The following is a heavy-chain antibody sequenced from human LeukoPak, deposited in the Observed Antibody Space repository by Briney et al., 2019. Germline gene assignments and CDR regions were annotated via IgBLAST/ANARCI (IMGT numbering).Heavy chain of an antibody. J-gene: IGHJ4*02. D-gene: IGHD3-10*01. CDR2: IYYSGST. CDR3: ARRGRGRYYGSGSYLPARPFDY. V-gene: IGHV4-59*12. CDR1: GGSISSYY. Sequence: SETLSLTCTVSGGSISSYYWSWIRQPPGKGLEWIGYIYYSGSTNYNPSLKSRVTISVDTSKNQFSLKLSSVTAADTAVYYCARRGRGRYYGSGSYLPARPFDYWGQGTLVTVSS.